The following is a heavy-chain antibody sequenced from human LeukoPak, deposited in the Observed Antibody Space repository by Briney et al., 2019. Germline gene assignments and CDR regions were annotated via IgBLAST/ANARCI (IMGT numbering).Heavy chain of an antibody. V-gene: IGHV3-23*01. D-gene: IGHD2-2*02. J-gene: IGHJ4*02. CDR3: AKDLPINRDIVVVPAAIGVDY. Sequence: QSGGSLRLSCAASGFTFSSYAMSWVRQAPGKGLEWVSAISGSGGSTYYADSVKGRFTISRDNSKNTLYLQMNSLRAEDTAVYYCAKDLPINRDIVVVPAAIGVDYWGQGTLVTVSS. CDR2: ISGSGGST. CDR1: GFTFSSYA.